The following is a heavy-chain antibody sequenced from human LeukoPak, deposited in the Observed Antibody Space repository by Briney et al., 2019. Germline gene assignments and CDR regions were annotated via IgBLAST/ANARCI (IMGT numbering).Heavy chain of an antibody. V-gene: IGHV4-38-2*02. CDR3: ARGGCSSTSCPSNLDP. CDR1: GYSISSGYY. Sequence: PSETLSLTCTVSGYSISSGYYWGWIRQPPGKGLEWIGSIYHSGSTYYNPSLKSRVTISVDTSKNQFSLKLSSVTAADTAVYYCARGGCSSTSCPSNLDPWGQGTLVTVSS. D-gene: IGHD2-2*01. J-gene: IGHJ5*02. CDR2: IYHSGST.